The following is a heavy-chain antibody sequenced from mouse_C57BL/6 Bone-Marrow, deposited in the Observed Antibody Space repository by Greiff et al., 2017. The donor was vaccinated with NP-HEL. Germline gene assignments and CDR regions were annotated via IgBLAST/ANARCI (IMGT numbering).Heavy chain of an antibody. CDR2: SRNKANDYTT. J-gene: IGHJ1*03. CDR3: ARDALLLRYFDV. Sequence: EVKLVESGGGLVQSGRSLRLSCATSGFTFSDFYMEWVRQAPGKGLEWIAASRNKANDYTTEYSASVKGRFIVSRDTSQSILYLQMNALRAEDTAIYYCARDALLLRYFDVWGTGTTVTVSS. V-gene: IGHV7-1*01. CDR1: GFTFSDFY. D-gene: IGHD2-1*01.